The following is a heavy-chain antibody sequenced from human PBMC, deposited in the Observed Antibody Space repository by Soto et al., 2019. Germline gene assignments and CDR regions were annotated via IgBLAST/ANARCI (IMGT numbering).Heavy chain of an antibody. J-gene: IGHJ4*02. D-gene: IGHD3-10*01. V-gene: IGHV4-59*01. CDR2: IYYSGST. CDR1: GGSISSYY. CDR3: ARTEGSGSYYNFRFDD. Sequence: SETLSLTCTVSGGSISSYYWSWIRQPPGKGLEWIGYIYYSGSTNYNPSLKSRVTISVDTSKNQFSLKLSSVTAADTAVYYCARTEGSGSYYNFRFDDWGPGTLVYVSS.